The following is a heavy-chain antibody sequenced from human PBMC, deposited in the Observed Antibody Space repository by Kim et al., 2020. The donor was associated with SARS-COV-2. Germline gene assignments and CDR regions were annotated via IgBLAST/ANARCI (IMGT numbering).Heavy chain of an antibody. CDR1: GFTFSSYG. V-gene: IGHV3-30*18. CDR2: ISYDGSNK. D-gene: IGHD1-1*01. Sequence: GGSLRLSCAASGFTFSSYGMHWVRQAPGKGLEWVAVISYDGSNKYYADSVKGRLTISRDNSKNTLYLQMNSLRAEDTAVYYCAKEKFRTTLYYNGMDVWGQGTTVTVSS. J-gene: IGHJ6*02. CDR3: AKEKFRTTLYYNGMDV.